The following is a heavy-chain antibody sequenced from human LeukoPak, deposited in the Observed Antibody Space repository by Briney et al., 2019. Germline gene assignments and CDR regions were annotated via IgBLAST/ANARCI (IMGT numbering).Heavy chain of an antibody. CDR2: IYYSGST. D-gene: IGHD6-6*01. J-gene: IGHJ4*02. CDR3: ARDGDSSSSGFDY. CDR1: GGSISSGGHY. Sequence: PSETLSLTCTVSGGSISSGGHYWSWIRQHPGKGLEWIGYIYYSGSTYYNPSLKSRVTISVDTSKNQFSLKLSSVTAADTAVYYCARDGDSSSSGFDYWGQGTLVTVSS. V-gene: IGHV4-31*03.